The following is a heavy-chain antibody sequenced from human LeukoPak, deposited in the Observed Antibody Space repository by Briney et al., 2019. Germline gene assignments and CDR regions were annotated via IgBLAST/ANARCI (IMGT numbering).Heavy chain of an antibody. D-gene: IGHD7-27*01. Sequence: PSETLSLTCTVSGGSITNYDWSWIRQPPGKGLEWIGYMFHSGTTNYNPSLKSRVTISVDRSKNQFSLKLSSVTAADTAVYYCARVNWVNDYWGQGALVTVSS. CDR1: GGSITNYD. CDR2: MFHSGTT. J-gene: IGHJ4*02. CDR3: ARVNWVNDY. V-gene: IGHV4-59*08.